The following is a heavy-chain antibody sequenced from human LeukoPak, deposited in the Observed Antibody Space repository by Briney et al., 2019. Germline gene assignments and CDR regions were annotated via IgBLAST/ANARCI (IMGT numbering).Heavy chain of an antibody. CDR2: MNPNSGNT. J-gene: IGHJ4*02. CDR1: GYTFTGYY. V-gene: IGHV1-8*02. CDR3: ARVAAMAASDY. D-gene: IGHD5-18*01. Sequence: ASVKVSCKASGYTFTGYYMHWVRQATGQGLEWMGWMNPNSGNTGYAQKFQGRVTMTRNTSISTAYMELSSLRSEDTAVYYCARVAAMAASDYWGQGTLVTVSS.